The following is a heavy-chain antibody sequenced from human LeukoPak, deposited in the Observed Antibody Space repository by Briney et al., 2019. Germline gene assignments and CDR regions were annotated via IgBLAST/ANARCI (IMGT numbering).Heavy chain of an antibody. CDR1: GFIFSNHE. Sequence: GGSLRLSCVASGFIFSNHEMYWVRQAPGKGLEWLSYISSSGHMIYYADSVKGRFTVSRDNAKNSLYLQMNPLRDEDTALYYCARIGTHVGQTDYWGQGTLVIVSS. CDR3: ARIGTHVGQTDY. J-gene: IGHJ4*02. CDR2: ISSSGHMI. V-gene: IGHV3-48*03. D-gene: IGHD1-26*01.